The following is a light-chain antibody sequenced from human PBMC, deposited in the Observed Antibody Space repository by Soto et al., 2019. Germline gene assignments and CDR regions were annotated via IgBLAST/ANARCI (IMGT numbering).Light chain of an antibody. CDR2: DVS. V-gene: IGKV3-11*01. CDR1: QNISNY. J-gene: IGKJ1*01. Sequence: RVSQNISNYLIWYQQKPGQAPRLLIYDVSNRATGIPARFSGSGPGTDFTLTISSLEAYDFALSSYQQRSNWVWTVAQGTKVDIK. CDR3: QQRSNWVWT.